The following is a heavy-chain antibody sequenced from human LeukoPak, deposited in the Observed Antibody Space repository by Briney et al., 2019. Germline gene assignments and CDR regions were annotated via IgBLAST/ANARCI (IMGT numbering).Heavy chain of an antibody. CDR1: GGTFSSYA. CDR2: MIPIFGTA. J-gene: IGHJ4*02. V-gene: IGHV1-69*13. D-gene: IGHD5-18*01. CDR3: ERDTLHVQKAMVSYY. Sequence: ASVRVSCKASGGTFSSYAISWVRQAPGQGLECMGGMIPIFGTANYAQKFQGRVTITAYESTSTAYMELNRRTSDDTAVDLYERDTLHVQKAMVSYYWGQGTLVIVSS.